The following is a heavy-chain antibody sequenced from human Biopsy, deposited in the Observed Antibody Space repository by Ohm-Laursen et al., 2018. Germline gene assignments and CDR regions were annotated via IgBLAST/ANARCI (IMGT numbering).Heavy chain of an antibody. CDR3: ARDRLEESEINYYYGMDV. CDR2: ISSNGGRT. J-gene: IGHJ6*02. CDR1: GFTIAEHG. D-gene: IGHD3-16*01. Sequence: SLRLSCSASGFTIAEHGMHWVRQTPGKGLEWVSGISSNGGRTYYADSVKGRFTISRDNAKNTLYLQMNSLRAEDTAVYYCARDRLEESEINYYYGMDVWGQGTTVTVSS. V-gene: IGHV3-9*01.